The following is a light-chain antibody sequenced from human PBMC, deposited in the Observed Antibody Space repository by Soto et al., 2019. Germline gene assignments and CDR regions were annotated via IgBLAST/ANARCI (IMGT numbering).Light chain of an antibody. Sequence: DIQMTQSPSSLSASVGDRVTITCRASQGISNLLGWFQHKPGKAPKRLIYAASSLQGGVPSRYSGSGSGTEFTLTIPGLQPEDFADYYCLQHSTYPYTFGQGPKLEIK. V-gene: IGKV1-17*01. J-gene: IGKJ2*01. CDR2: AAS. CDR1: QGISNL. CDR3: LQHSTYPYT.